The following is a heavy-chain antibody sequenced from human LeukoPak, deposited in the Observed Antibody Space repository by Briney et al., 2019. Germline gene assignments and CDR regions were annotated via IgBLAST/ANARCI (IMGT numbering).Heavy chain of an antibody. CDR2: IYYNGGT. V-gene: IGHV4-39*01. CDR1: GGSISSSSYF. J-gene: IGHJ4*02. CDR3: ARQGVNYHFDY. D-gene: IGHD1-7*01. Sequence: PSETLSLTCTVSGGSISSSSYFWGWIRQPPGKGLEWIGSIYYNGGTYYNPPLKSRITISVDTSENHFSLKLSSVTAADTAVYYCARQGVNYHFDYWGQGTLVTVSS.